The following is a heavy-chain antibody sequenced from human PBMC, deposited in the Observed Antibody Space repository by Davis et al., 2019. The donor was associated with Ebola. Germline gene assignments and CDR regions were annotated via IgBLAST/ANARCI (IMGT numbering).Heavy chain of an antibody. D-gene: IGHD1-26*01. CDR1: GGSISSYY. CDR2: ISDTGRA. CDR3: GRHRVGEGIDF. Sequence: SETLSLTCSVSGGSISSYYWSWIRQTPGKGLEWIGHISDTGRAKYNPSLGSRVTISLDTSKIQFSLTVSSVAAVDTAVYYCGRHRVGEGIDFWGQGTLVTVSS. V-gene: IGHV4-59*01. J-gene: IGHJ4*02.